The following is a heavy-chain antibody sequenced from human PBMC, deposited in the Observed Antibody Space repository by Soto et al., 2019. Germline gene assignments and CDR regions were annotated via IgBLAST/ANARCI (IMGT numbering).Heavy chain of an antibody. D-gene: IGHD1-26*01. Sequence: QVQLVQSGAEVKKPGSSVKVSCKASGGTFSSYAISWVRQAPGQGLEWMGGIIPIIGTANYAQKFQGRVTSTADESKTPAYMELSSLVSDDTAVYYCAREVGATLTGYDPWGQGTLVTVSS. J-gene: IGHJ5*02. CDR3: AREVGATLTGYDP. CDR2: IIPIIGTA. V-gene: IGHV1-69*01. CDR1: GGTFSSYA.